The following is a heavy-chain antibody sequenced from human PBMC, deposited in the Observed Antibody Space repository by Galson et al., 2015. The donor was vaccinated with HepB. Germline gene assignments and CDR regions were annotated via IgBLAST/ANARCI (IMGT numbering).Heavy chain of an antibody. CDR2: IYWDDDK. V-gene: IGHV2-5*02. D-gene: IGHD3-16*01. CDR3: AHSWVNREYFQH. J-gene: IGHJ1*01. Sequence: PALVKPTQTLTLTCTFSGFSLSSSEVAVGWIRQPPGKALEWLALIYWDDDKRYSPSLKSRLTITKDTSKNQVVLTMTNMDPVDTATYYCAHSWVNREYFQHWGQGTLVTVSS. CDR1: GFSLSSSEVA.